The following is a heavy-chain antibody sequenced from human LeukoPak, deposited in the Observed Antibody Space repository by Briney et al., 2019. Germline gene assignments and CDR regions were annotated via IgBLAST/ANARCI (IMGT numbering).Heavy chain of an antibody. CDR1: GLTFSSYG. CDR3: AKDPGQWLGRFDY. V-gene: IGHV3-30*18. CDR2: ISYDGSIK. Sequence: PGGSLRLSCAVSGLTFSSYGMHWARQAPGKGLEWVAVISYDGSIKYYADSVKGRFTISRDNSKNTLYLQMNSLRAEDTAVYYCAKDPGQWLGRFDYWGQGTLVTVSS. D-gene: IGHD6-19*01. J-gene: IGHJ4*02.